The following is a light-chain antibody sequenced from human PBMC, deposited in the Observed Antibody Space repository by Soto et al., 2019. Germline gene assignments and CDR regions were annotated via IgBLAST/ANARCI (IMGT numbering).Light chain of an antibody. J-gene: IGLJ3*02. Sequence: QPVLTQSPSASASLGASVKLTCTLTSGHSTYAIAWHQQQPEKGPRYLMKVNSDGSHSKGDGIPDRFSGSSSGAERYLTISSLQSEDEADSYCQPWFTAPAWVFGGGTKLTVL. CDR2: VNSDGSH. CDR3: QPWFTAPAWV. CDR1: SGHSTYA. V-gene: IGLV4-69*01.